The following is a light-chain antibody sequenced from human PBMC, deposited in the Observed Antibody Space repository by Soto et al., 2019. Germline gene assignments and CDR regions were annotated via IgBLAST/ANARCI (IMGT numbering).Light chain of an antibody. CDR1: QSVDIW. Sequence: DIQMTQSPSTLSASVGDRVTITCRASQSVDIWLAWYQQKPGKAPKLLIHKASTLEDGVPSRFTGSGSGTEYTLTISSLQPDDFATYYCQQYNGYWTFGQGTKVEIK. CDR2: KAS. J-gene: IGKJ1*01. V-gene: IGKV1-5*03. CDR3: QQYNGYWT.